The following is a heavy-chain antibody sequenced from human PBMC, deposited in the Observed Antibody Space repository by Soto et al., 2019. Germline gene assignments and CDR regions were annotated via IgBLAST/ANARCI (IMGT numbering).Heavy chain of an antibody. Sequence: ASVKVSCKASGYTFTNNAVHWVRQAPGQGLEWMGWINAGNGKTKYSENLQGRVTITSDTSASTVYMELSSLRSEDTAVYYCARAWGYSYGFDPWGQGTLVTVSS. CDR3: ARAWGYSYGFDP. D-gene: IGHD5-18*01. CDR2: INAGNGKT. CDR1: GYTFTNNA. J-gene: IGHJ5*02. V-gene: IGHV1-3*01.